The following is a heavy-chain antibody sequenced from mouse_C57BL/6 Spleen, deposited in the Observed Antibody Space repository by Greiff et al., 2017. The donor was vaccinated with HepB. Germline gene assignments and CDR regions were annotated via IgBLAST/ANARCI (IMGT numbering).Heavy chain of an antibody. CDR1: GYTFTDYE. J-gene: IGHJ2*01. Sequence: QVQLKESGAELVRPGASVTLSCKASGYTFTDYEMHWVKQTPVHGLEWIGAIDPETGGTAYNQKFKGKAILTADKSSSTAYMELRSLTSEDSAVYYCTRLGGYWGQGTTLTVSS. CDR2: IDPETGGT. CDR3: TRLGGY. V-gene: IGHV1-15*01.